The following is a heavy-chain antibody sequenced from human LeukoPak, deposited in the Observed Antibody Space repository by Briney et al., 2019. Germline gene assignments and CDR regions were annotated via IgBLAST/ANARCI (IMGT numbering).Heavy chain of an antibody. D-gene: IGHD1-7*01. J-gene: IGHJ4*02. CDR3: VNNWNCDN. CDR2: ISSSGSTT. Sequence: GGSLRLSCAASGFTFSDYYMSWIRQAPGKGLEWVSYISSSGSTTYYVDSVKGRFTISRDNSKNTLYLQMSSLRAEDTAVYYCVNNWNCDNWGQGTLVTVSS. CDR1: GFTFSDYY. V-gene: IGHV3-11*04.